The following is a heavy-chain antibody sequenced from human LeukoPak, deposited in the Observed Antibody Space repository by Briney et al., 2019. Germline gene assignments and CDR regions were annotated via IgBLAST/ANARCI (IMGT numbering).Heavy chain of an antibody. J-gene: IGHJ3*01. CDR1: GFTFRSCE. D-gene: IGHD2-21*02. CDR2: ISSSGSII. CDR3: ARHDCHSNSDAFDV. V-gene: IGHV3-48*03. Sequence: GGTLRLSCAASGFTFRSCELSCVRQAPAKGQEWVSYISSSGSIIYYADSVKGRFTISRDSAKNSLYLQMNSLRAEDTAVYYCARHDCHSNSDAFDVWGQGTMVTVSS.